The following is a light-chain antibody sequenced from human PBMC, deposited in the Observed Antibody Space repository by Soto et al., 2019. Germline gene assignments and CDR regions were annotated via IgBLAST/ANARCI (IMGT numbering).Light chain of an antibody. Sequence: DIQMTQSPSTLSASVGDRVTITCRASQSISSWLAWYQQKPGKAPKLLIYKASSLESGVPSRFSGSGSGTEFTLTISSLQPDDFATYYCQQYNSYRVTFGQWTKLEIK. CDR1: QSISSW. CDR2: KAS. CDR3: QQYNSYRVT. V-gene: IGKV1-5*03. J-gene: IGKJ2*01.